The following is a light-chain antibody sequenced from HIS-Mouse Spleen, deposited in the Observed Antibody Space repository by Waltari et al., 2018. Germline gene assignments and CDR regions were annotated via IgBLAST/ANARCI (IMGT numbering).Light chain of an antibody. J-gene: IGLJ3*02. CDR2: EDN. Sequence: NFMLTQPHSVSESPGKTVTISCTGSSGSIASNYVQWYPQRPGSAPTPVIYEDNQRPPGVPDRFSGSIDSSSNSASLTISGLKTEDEADYYCQSYDSSNSWVFGGGTKLTVL. CDR3: QSYDSSNSWV. CDR1: SGSIASNY. V-gene: IGLV6-57*02.